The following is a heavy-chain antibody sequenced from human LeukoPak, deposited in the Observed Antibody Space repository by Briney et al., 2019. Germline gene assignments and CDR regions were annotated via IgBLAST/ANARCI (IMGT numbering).Heavy chain of an antibody. CDR2: IYYSGST. CDR1: GGSISSYY. J-gene: IGHJ4*02. D-gene: IGHD3-16*01. V-gene: IGHV4-59*08. CDR3: ARHKMGGTGSFDY. Sequence: PSETLSLTCTVSGGSISSYYWSWIRQPPGKGLEWIGYIYYSGSTNYNPSLKSRVTISVDTSKNQFSLKLSSVTAADKAVYYCARHKMGGTGSFDYWGQGTLVTVSS.